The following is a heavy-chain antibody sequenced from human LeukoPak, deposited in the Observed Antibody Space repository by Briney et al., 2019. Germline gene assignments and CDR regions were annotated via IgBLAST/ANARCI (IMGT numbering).Heavy chain of an antibody. D-gene: IGHD3-9*01. CDR1: GYTFTGYY. V-gene: IGHV1-2*02. CDR2: INPNSGGT. CDR3: AREGPNVLRYFDWLKYGMDV. Sequence: ASVKVSCTASGYTFTGYYMHWVRQAPGQGLGWMGWINPNSGGTNYAQKFQGRVTMTRDTSISTAYMELSRLRSDDTAVYYCAREGPNVLRYFDWLKYGMDVWGQGTTVTVSS. J-gene: IGHJ6*02.